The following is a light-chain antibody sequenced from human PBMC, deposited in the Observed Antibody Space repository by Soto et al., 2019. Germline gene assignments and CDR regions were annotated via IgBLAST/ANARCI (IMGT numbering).Light chain of an antibody. J-gene: IGLJ2*01. CDR3: SSYSSSSALDVI. CDR1: NRDVGGYNY. Sequence: QSALAQPASVSGSPGQSITISCAGTNRDVGGYNYVSWYQQYPGKAPKLIIYEVTYRPSGVSNRFSGSKSGNTASLTISGLQAEAEADYYCSSYSSSSALDVIFGGGTQLTVL. CDR2: EVT. V-gene: IGLV2-14*01.